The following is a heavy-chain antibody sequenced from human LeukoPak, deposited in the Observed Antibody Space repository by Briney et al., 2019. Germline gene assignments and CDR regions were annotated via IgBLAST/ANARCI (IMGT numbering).Heavy chain of an antibody. D-gene: IGHD4-17*01. J-gene: IGHJ6*02. CDR2: INHSGST. V-gene: IGHV4-34*01. CDR3: GTIPDYGEQYYYYRMDV. Sequence: PSETLSLTCAVYGGSFSGYYWSWVRQPPGKGLEWVGEINHSGSTNYNPSLKRRGTISVDTYKKQFSLRLRYGTGADRAVYYCGTIPDYGEQYYYYRMDVWRQRTTLTLSS. CDR1: GGSFSGYY.